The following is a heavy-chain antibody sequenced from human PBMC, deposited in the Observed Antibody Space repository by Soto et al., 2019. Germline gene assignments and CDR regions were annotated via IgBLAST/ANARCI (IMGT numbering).Heavy chain of an antibody. V-gene: IGHV1-69*13. CDR1: GGTFSSYA. J-gene: IGHJ6*02. Sequence: GASVKVSCKASGGTFSSYANSWVRQAPGQGLEWMGGIIPIFGTANYAQKFQGRVTITADESTSTAYMELSSPRSEDTAVYYCAGPYIVVVPAAPPQPDYYYYYGMDVWGQGTTVTVSS. CDR2: IIPIFGTA. CDR3: AGPYIVVVPAAPPQPDYYYYYGMDV. D-gene: IGHD2-2*01.